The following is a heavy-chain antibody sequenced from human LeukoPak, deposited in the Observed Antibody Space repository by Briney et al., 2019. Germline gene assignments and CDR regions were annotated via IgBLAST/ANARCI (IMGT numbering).Heavy chain of an antibody. CDR3: ARDSVSSSWYLPGFDY. J-gene: IGHJ4*02. Sequence: GGSLRLSCAASGFTFSSHNMNWVRQAPMKGLEWVSSIGTDGSYIYYADSVQGRFTISRDNAKNSLYLQMNSLRAEDTAVYYCARDSVSSSWYLPGFDYWGQGTLVTVSS. V-gene: IGHV3-21*04. D-gene: IGHD6-13*01. CDR2: IGTDGSYI. CDR1: GFTFSSHN.